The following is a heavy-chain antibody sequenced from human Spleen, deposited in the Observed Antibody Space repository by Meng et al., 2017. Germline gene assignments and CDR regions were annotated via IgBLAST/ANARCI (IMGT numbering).Heavy chain of an antibody. V-gene: IGHV4-34*01. D-gene: IGHD3-9*01. Sequence: QLSLWAPGPLNPPQPLSLTCAFCGGFVSRADLRCIPKTPGKGLEWIGEINHSGSTNYNPSLKSRVTISVDTSKNQFSLKLSSVTAADTAVYYCARDYDILTGLGGFDPWGQGTLVTVSS. J-gene: IGHJ5*02. CDR2: INHSGST. CDR3: ARDYDILTGLGGFDP. CDR1: GGFVSRAD.